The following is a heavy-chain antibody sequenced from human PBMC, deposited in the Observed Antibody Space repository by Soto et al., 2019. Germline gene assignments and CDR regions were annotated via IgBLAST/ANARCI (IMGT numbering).Heavy chain of an antibody. D-gene: IGHD3-10*01. CDR3: ARDTSAYYYYYMDV. J-gene: IGHJ6*03. V-gene: IGHV3-53*04. Sequence: GSLRLSCAASGFTVSSNYMSWVRQAPGKGLEWVSVIYSGGSTYYADSVKGRFTISRHNSKNTLYLQMNSLRAEDTAVYYCARDTSAYYYYYMDVGGKGTTVTVSS. CDR2: IYSGGST. CDR1: GFTVSSNY.